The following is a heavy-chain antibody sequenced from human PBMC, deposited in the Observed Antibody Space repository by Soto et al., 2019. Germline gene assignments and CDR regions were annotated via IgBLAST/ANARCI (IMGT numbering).Heavy chain of an antibody. CDR1: GFTFSSYA. D-gene: IGHD2-15*01. J-gene: IGHJ4*02. CDR3: AKRRGAGGHFDY. Sequence: GGSLRLSCVASGFTFSSYAMGWVRQGPGKGLEWVAVVSIGGSTHYADSVRGRFTISRDNSKNTLPLQMNSLTAEDTAVYFCAKRRGAGGHFDYWGQGALVTVSS. V-gene: IGHV3-23*01. CDR2: VSIGGST.